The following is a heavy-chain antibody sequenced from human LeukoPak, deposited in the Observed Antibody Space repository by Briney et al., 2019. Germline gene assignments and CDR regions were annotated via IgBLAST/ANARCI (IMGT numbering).Heavy chain of an antibody. Sequence: KPSETLSLTCTVSGGSISSYYWSWIRQPPGKGLEWIGYIYYSGSTNYNPSLKSRVTISVDTSKNQFSLKLSSVTAADTAVYYCARHGSSGYALNWFDPWGQGTLVTVSS. CDR1: GGSISSYY. CDR2: IYYSGST. J-gene: IGHJ5*02. D-gene: IGHD5-12*01. CDR3: ARHGSSGYALNWFDP. V-gene: IGHV4-59*08.